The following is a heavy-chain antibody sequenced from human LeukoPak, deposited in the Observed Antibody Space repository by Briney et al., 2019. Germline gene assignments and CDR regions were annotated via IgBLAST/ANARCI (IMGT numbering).Heavy chain of an antibody. V-gene: IGHV4-59*12. CDR2: IYYSGST. D-gene: IGHD4-23*01. Sequence: PSETLSLTCTVSGGSISSYYWSWIRQPPGTGLEWIGYIYYSGSTNYNPSLKSRVTISVDTSKNQFSLKLSSVTAADTAVYYCARDLGVYGGNPGGDYWGQGTLVTVSS. CDR3: ARDLGVYGGNPGGDY. CDR1: GGSISSYY. J-gene: IGHJ4*02.